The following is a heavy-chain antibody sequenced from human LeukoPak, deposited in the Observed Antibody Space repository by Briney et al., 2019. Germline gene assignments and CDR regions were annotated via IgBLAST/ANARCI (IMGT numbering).Heavy chain of an antibody. V-gene: IGHV4-61*02. CDR1: GGSISSGSYY. CDR3: ASVDYGGNSGY. CDR2: IYTSGST. Sequence: SQTLSLTCTVSGGSISSGSYYWSWIRQPAGKGLEWIGRIYTSGSTNYNPSLKSRATISVDTSKNQFSLKLSSVTAADTAVYYCASVDYGGNSGYWGQGTLVTVSS. D-gene: IGHD4-23*01. J-gene: IGHJ4*02.